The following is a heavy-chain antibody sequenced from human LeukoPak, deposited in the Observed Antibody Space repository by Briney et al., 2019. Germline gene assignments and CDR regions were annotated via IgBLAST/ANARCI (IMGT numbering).Heavy chain of an antibody. D-gene: IGHD6-13*01. J-gene: IGHJ4*02. CDR2: ISGSGGST. CDR3: ANRPPGYSSSWHLDY. CDR1: GFTFSSYA. V-gene: IGHV3-23*01. Sequence: PGGSLRLSCAASGFTFSSYAMSWVRQAPGKGLEWVSAISGSGGSTYYADSVKGRFTISRDNSKNTLYLQMNSLRAEDTAVYYCANRPPGYSSSWHLDYWGQGTLVTVSS.